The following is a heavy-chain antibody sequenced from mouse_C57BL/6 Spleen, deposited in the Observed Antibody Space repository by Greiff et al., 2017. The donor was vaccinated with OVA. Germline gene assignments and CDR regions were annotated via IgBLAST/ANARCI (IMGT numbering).Heavy chain of an antibody. D-gene: IGHD2-4*01. CDR3: VRHYDYEGYFGV. J-gene: IGHJ1*03. CDR1: GFSFNTYA. CDR2: IRSKSNNFAT. V-gene: IGHV10-1*01. Sequence: EVKLVESGGGLVQPKGSLKLSCAASGFSFNTYAMNWVRQAPGKGLEWVARIRSKSNNFATYYADSVKDRFTIARDDTESMRYLQMNNLNTEDTAMYYCVRHYDYEGYFGVWGTGTTVTVSS.